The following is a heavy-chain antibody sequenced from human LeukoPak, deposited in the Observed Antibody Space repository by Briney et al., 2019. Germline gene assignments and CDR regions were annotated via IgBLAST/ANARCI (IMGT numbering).Heavy chain of an antibody. CDR2: ISAYNGNT. Sequence: ASVKVSCKASGYTLTSYGISWVRQAPGQGLEWMGWISAYNGNTNYAQKLQGRVTMTTDTSTSTAYMELRSLRSDDTAVYYCARVGGYCSSTSCYSDWFDPWGQGTLVTVSS. D-gene: IGHD2-2*01. J-gene: IGHJ5*02. CDR3: ARVGGYCSSTSCYSDWFDP. CDR1: GYTLTSYG. V-gene: IGHV1-18*01.